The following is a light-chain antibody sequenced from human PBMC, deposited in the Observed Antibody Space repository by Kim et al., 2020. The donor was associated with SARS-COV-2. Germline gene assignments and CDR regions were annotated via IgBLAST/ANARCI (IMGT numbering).Light chain of an antibody. CDR2: WAS. CDR1: QSLSNGSNNNNP. V-gene: IGKV4-1*01. CDR3: HQYYGIPRT. Sequence: TTINCSSSQSLSNGSNNNNPLAWYQKKSGQPPKLLIYWASLRESGVPDRFSGSGSGTDFTLTISSLQAEDVALYYCHQYYGIPRTFGQGTKVDIK. J-gene: IGKJ1*01.